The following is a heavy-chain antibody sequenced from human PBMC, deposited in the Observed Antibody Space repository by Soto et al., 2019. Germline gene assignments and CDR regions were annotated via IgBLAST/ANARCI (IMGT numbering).Heavy chain of an antibody. V-gene: IGHV1-3*01. J-gene: IGHJ4*02. D-gene: IGHD2-15*01. CDR1: GDTFTDSA. Sequence: ASVKVSCKASGDTFTDSAIHWVRQAPGQSLEWLGWIAPGNGNTKYSQNFQGRVTITRDTSATTAYMELSSLRSEDTAVYYCAKGSRMWTPDYWGQGTLVTVSS. CDR2: IAPGNGNT. CDR3: AKGSRMWTPDY.